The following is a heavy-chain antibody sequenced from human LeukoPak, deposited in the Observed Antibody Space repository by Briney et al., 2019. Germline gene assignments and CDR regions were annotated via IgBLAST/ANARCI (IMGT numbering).Heavy chain of an antibody. V-gene: IGHV1-3*01. CDR1: GYTFTSYA. D-gene: IGHD3-10*01. Sequence: ASVKVSCKASGYTFTSYAMHWVRQAPGQRLEWMGWINAGNGNTKYSQKFQGRVTITRDTSASTACMELSSLRSEDTAVYYCARVRIGSGTIFGEFDYWGQGTLVTVSS. CDR3: ARVRIGSGTIFGEFDY. J-gene: IGHJ4*02. CDR2: INAGNGNT.